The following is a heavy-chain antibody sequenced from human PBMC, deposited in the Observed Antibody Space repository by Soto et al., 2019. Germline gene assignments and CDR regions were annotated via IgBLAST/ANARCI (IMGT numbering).Heavy chain of an antibody. V-gene: IGHV4-38-2*02. D-gene: IGHD4-4*01. CDR1: VYSTGNGYY. CDR2: FYRSGRT. J-gene: IGHJ4*02. CDR3: ARDRGIQFWRIDY. Sequence: SXXLSLPPSFSVYSTGNGYYWGGFRQTPGKGLEWIGSFYRSGRTYSNPSLKSRITISMDTSKNQFSLNLTSVTAADKAVYSCARDRGIQFWRIDYWGQGTQVTVYS.